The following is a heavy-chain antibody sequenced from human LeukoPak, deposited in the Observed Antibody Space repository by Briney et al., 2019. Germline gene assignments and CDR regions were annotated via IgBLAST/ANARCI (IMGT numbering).Heavy chain of an antibody. D-gene: IGHD1-1*01. CDR1: GFTFSSYG. Sequence: GGSLRLSCAASGFTFSSYGMSWVRQPPGKGLEWVSGIRHSDGNTYYADSVKGRFTISSDRFNNILYLQMDSLRAEDTALYYCAKGLERESRLDSWGQGTLVTVSS. V-gene: IGHV3-23*01. CDR2: IRHSDGNT. CDR3: AKGLERESRLDS. J-gene: IGHJ4*02.